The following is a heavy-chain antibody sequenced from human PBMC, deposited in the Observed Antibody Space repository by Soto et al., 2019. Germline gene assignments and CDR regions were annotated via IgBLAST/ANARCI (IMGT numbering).Heavy chain of an antibody. Sequence: PGGSLRLSCAASGFTFSIYAMSWVRHAPGKGLEWVSAISGSGGSTYYADSVKGRFTISRDNSKNTLYLQMNSLRAEDTAVYYCAKGDYDFWSGYTPPWSHYYYGMDVWGQGTTVTVSS. J-gene: IGHJ6*02. V-gene: IGHV3-23*01. CDR2: ISGSGGST. CDR3: AKGDYDFWSGYTPPWSHYYYGMDV. D-gene: IGHD3-3*01. CDR1: GFTFSIYA.